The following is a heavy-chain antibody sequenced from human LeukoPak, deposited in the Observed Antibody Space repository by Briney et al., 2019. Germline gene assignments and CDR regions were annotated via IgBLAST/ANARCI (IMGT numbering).Heavy chain of an antibody. Sequence: SETLSLTCTVSGGSISSYYWSWIRQPPGKGLEWIGYIYYSGSTNYNPSLKSRVTISVDTSKNQFSLKLSSVTAADTAVYYCARSDSSSWYSGIDYWGQGTLVTVSS. V-gene: IGHV4-59*08. CDR2: IYYSGST. CDR3: ARSDSSSWYSGIDY. D-gene: IGHD6-13*01. J-gene: IGHJ4*02. CDR1: GGSISSYY.